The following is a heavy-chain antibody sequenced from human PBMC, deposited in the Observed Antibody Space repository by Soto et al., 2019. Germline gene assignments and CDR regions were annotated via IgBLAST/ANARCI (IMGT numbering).Heavy chain of an antibody. CDR3: ANNGQPPSYDYGLDV. V-gene: IGHV1-18*01. Sequence: QGQLVQSGAEVKMPGASVKVSCKASGYTFTRYGISWVRQAPGQGLEWMGWISGYNGYANYAQRFQGRVSMTIDTSTTTAYMELRTLTPDDTAVYYCANNGQPPSYDYGLDVWGQGTTVTVSS. D-gene: IGHD2-8*01. CDR1: GYTFTRYG. CDR2: ISGYNGYA. J-gene: IGHJ6*02.